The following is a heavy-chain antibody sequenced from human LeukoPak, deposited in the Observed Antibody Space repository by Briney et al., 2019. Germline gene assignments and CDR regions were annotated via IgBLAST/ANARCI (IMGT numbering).Heavy chain of an antibody. J-gene: IGHJ6*03. Sequence: GASVKVSCKASGGTFSSYAISWVRQAPGQGLEWMGGVIPIFGTANYAQKFQGRVRITTDESTSTAYMELSSLRSEDTAVYYCARAEDTAMAPYYYYYMDVWGKGTTVTVSS. V-gene: IGHV1-69*05. D-gene: IGHD5-18*01. CDR2: VIPIFGTA. CDR1: GGTFSSYA. CDR3: ARAEDTAMAPYYYYYMDV.